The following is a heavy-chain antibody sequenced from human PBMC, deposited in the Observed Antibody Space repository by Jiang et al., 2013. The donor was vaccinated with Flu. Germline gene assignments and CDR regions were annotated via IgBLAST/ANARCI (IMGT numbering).Heavy chain of an antibody. V-gene: IGHV1-2*06. D-gene: IGHD2-15*01. CDR3: ARGDIVVVVAVSDFDY. CDR1: GYTFTGYY. Sequence: SCKASGYTFTGYYMHWVRQAPGQGLEWMGRINPNSGGTNYAQKFQGRVTMTRDTSISTAYMELSRLRSDDTAVYYCARGDIVVVVAVSDFDYWGQGTLVTVSS. CDR2: INPNSGGT. J-gene: IGHJ4*02.